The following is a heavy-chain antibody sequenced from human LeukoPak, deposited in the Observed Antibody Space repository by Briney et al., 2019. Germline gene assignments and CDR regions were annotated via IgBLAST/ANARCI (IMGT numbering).Heavy chain of an antibody. J-gene: IGHJ4*02. CDR1: GFTFDDYA. D-gene: IGHD6-13*01. CDR3: AKDARSSLYYFDY. V-gene: IGHV3-9*01. Sequence: GGSLRLSCAASGFTFDDYAMHWVRQAPGKGLEWVSGISWNSGSIGYGDSVMGRFTISRDNAKNSLYLQMNSLRAEDTALYFCAKDARSSLYYFDYWGQGTLVTVSS. CDR2: ISWNSGSI.